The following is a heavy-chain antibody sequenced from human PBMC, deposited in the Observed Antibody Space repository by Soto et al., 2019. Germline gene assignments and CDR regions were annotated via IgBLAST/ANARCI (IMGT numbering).Heavy chain of an antibody. CDR3: ARDPGTGYYDSSGYYYD. CDR1: GFTLSSYW. V-gene: IGHV3-74*01. D-gene: IGHD3-22*01. CDR2: IKSDGSST. Sequence: EVQLVESGGGLVQPGGSLRLSCAASGFTLSSYWMHWVRQAPGKGLVWVSRIKSDGSSTSYADSVKGRFTISRDNAKNTLYLQMNSLRAEDTAVYYCARDPGTGYYDSSGYYYDWGQGTLVTVSS. J-gene: IGHJ4*02.